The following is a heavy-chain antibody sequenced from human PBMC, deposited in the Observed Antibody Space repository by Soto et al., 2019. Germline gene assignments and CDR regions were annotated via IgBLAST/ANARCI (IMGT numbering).Heavy chain of an antibody. Sequence: ASVKVSCKASGYTFTSYGISWVRQAPGQGLEWMGWISAYNGNTNYAQKLQGRVTMTTDTSTSTAYMELRSLRSDDTAVYYCARAPPYVRGSYRVNYYYYGMDVWGQGTTVTVSS. CDR2: ISAYNGNT. D-gene: IGHD3-16*02. V-gene: IGHV1-18*01. CDR3: ARAPPYVRGSYRVNYYYYGMDV. J-gene: IGHJ6*02. CDR1: GYTFTSYG.